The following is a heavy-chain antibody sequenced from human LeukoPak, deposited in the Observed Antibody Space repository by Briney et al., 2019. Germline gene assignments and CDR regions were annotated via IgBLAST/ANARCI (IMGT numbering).Heavy chain of an antibody. CDR2: IWYDGSNK. V-gene: IGHV3-33*06. Sequence: GGSLRLSCAASGFTFSNFGMYWVRQAPGKGLEWVAVIWYDGSNKYYVDSVKGRFTISRDNSKNTLYLQMNSLRAEDTAVYYCAKDGRIGGVINDYYYGMDVWGQGTTVTVSS. CDR1: GFTFSNFG. CDR3: AKDGRIGGVINDYYYGMDV. J-gene: IGHJ6*02. D-gene: IGHD3-16*01.